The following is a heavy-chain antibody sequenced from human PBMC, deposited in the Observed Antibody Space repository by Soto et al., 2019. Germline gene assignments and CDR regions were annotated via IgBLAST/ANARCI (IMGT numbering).Heavy chain of an antibody. CDR2: IFSSGTT. V-gene: IGHV4-4*09. Sequence: SETLSLTCTVSGGSMSSYYWSWIRQPPGKGLEWIGYIFSSGTTYYNPSLKSRLTMSLDTSQNQFSLKLNSVTAADTAVYFCARVPSPFDFYYAMDVWGQGTTVTVSS. D-gene: IGHD3-16*01. J-gene: IGHJ6*02. CDR1: GGSMSSYY. CDR3: ARVPSPFDFYYAMDV.